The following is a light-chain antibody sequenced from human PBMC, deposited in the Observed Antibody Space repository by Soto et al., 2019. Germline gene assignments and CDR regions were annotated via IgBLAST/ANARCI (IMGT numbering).Light chain of an antibody. CDR2: SNN. CDR1: SSNIGSKT. V-gene: IGLV1-44*01. CDR3: AAWDDSLNGPV. Sequence: QSVLTQPPSASGTPGQRVTISCSGSSSNIGSKTVSWYQQFPESAPKLLMYSNNQRPSGVPDRFSGSKSGTSASLAISGLQSEDEADYYCAAWDDSLNGPVFGGGTKHTVL. J-gene: IGLJ2*01.